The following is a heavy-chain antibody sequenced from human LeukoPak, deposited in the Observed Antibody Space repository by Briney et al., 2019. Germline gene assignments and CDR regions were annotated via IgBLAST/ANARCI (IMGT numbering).Heavy chain of an antibody. CDR2: ISSSSSYI. Sequence: GGSLRLSCAASGFTFSSYSMNWVRQAPGKGLEWVSSISSSSSYIYYADSMKGRSTISRDNAKNSLYLQMNSLRAEDTAVYYCARGITRSPGYWGQGTLVTVSS. D-gene: IGHD3-16*02. J-gene: IGHJ4*02. V-gene: IGHV3-21*01. CDR3: ARGITRSPGY. CDR1: GFTFSSYS.